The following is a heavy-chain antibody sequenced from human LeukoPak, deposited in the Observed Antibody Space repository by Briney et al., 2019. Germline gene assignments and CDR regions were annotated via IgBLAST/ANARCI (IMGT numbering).Heavy chain of an antibody. J-gene: IGHJ4*02. CDR3: ARVTGYMVEDFFDY. CDR1: GGSISSSNYY. Sequence: PSETLSLTCSVSGGSISSSNYYWSWIRQPAGKGLEWIGRIYTSESTNYNPSLKSRVTISVDTSKNQFSLKLRYVTAADTAVYYCARVTGYMVEDFFDYWGQGTLVTVSS. V-gene: IGHV4-61*02. D-gene: IGHD3-9*01. CDR2: IYTSEST.